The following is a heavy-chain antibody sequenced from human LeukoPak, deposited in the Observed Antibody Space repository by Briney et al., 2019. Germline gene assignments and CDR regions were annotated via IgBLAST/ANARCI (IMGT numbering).Heavy chain of an antibody. CDR3: AKDSYYYDSSGYYFYWYFDL. J-gene: IGHJ2*01. Sequence: PGRSLRLSCAASGFTFSSYAMHWVRQAPGKGLEWVAVISYDGSNKYYADSVKGRFTISRDNAKNSLYLQMNSLRAEDTALYYCAKDSYYYDSSGYYFYWYFDLWGRGTLVTVSS. CDR2: ISYDGSNK. D-gene: IGHD3-22*01. CDR1: GFTFSSYA. V-gene: IGHV3-30-3*01.